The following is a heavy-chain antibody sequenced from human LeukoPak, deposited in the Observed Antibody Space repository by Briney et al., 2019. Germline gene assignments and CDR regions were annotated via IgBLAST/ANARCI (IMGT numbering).Heavy chain of an antibody. CDR3: ARVLVATTLASENWLDP. Sequence: GGSLRLSCEASGFSFSSHAMHWVRQAPGKGLEWVSSITGTRSDIYYADSVKGRFTISRDNARNSLFLQMNSLRAEDTAVYYCARVLVATTLASENWLDPWGQGTLVTVSS. J-gene: IGHJ5*02. D-gene: IGHD5-12*01. CDR2: ITGTRSDI. V-gene: IGHV3-21*01. CDR1: GFSFSSHA.